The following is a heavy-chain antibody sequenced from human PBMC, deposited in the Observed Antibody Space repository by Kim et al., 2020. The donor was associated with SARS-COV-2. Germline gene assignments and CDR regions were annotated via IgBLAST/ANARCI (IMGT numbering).Heavy chain of an antibody. Sequence: GSLRLSCAASGFIFNIYAIHWFRQPPGKGLEWVANLRYTGGYQFYRESVQVRFTISRDNSTNMLDLQMNSLIAEDTRMYYCSIHHQERTYDSYF. CDR2: LRYTGGYQ. CDR3: SIHHQERTYDSYF. CDR1: GFIFNIYA. D-gene: IGHD2-2*02. J-gene: IGHJ1*01. V-gene: IGHV3-30-3*02.